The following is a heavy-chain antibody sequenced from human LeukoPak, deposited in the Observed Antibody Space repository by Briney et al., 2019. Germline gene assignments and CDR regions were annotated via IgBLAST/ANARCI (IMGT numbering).Heavy chain of an antibody. J-gene: IGHJ4*02. CDR1: GFTFSSYW. CDR3: ARGAYTYVY. CDR2: MNQDGSEK. D-gene: IGHD5-18*01. Sequence: TGGSLRLSCAASGFTFSSYWMSWVRQAPGKGLEWVANMNQDGSEKYYVDSVKGRFTISRDNAKNSLYLQMNSLRAGDTAAYYCARGAYTYVYWGQGTLVTVSS. V-gene: IGHV3-7*05.